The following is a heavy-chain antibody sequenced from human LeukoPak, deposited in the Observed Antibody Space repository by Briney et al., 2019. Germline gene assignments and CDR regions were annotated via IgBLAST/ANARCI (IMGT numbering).Heavy chain of an antibody. V-gene: IGHV4-34*01. CDR3: ARGGCSSTSCYSPPSPPAYYYMDV. CDR2: IYHSGST. D-gene: IGHD2-2*01. J-gene: IGHJ6*03. CDR1: GGSFSGYY. Sequence: SETLSLTCAVYGGSFSGYYWSWIRQPPGKGLEWIGEIYHSGSTNYNPSLKRRVTISVDTSKNQFSLKLSSVTAADTAVYYCARGGCSSTSCYSPPSPPAYYYMDVWGKGTTVTVSS.